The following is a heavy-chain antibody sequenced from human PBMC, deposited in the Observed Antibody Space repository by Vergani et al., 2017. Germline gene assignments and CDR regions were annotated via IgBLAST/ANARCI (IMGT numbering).Heavy chain of an antibody. V-gene: IGHV5-51*01. CDR2: IYPGDSEV. J-gene: IGHJ3*01. D-gene: IGHD3-10*01. CDR3: ASGHGSENGGALQL. CDR1: GYIFSNFW. Sequence: EKQLVQSGSETKKPGESLKISCQAFGYIFSNFWIGWVRQRPGRGLEWMGIIYPGDSEVKSNPTFRGQVIFSVDTSVNTAYLQWRSLQASDTATYFCASGHGSENGGALQLWGQGTNITVSS.